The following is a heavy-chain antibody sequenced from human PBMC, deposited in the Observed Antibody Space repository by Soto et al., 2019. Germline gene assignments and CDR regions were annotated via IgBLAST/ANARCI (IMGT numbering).Heavy chain of an antibody. CDR1: GGSFSGYY. D-gene: IGHD1-26*01. CDR2: INHSGST. J-gene: IGHJ6*02. Sequence: SETLSLTCAVYGGSFSGYYWSWIRQPPGKGLEWIGEINHSGSTNYNPSLKSRVTISVDTSKNQFSLKLSSVTAADTAAYYCARVAVGATGYYYYYYGMDVWGQGTTVTVSS. CDR3: ARVAVGATGYYYYYYGMDV. V-gene: IGHV4-34*01.